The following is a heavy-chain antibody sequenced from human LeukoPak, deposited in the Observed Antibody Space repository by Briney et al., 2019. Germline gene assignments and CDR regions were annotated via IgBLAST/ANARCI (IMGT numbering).Heavy chain of an antibody. J-gene: IGHJ4*02. CDR3: ARGIVSSACFDY. CDR2: ITSSSGYI. CDR1: GFTFSSYS. D-gene: IGHD3-22*01. V-gene: IGHV3-21*06. Sequence: TGGSLRLSCAASGFTFSSYSMNWVHQAPGKGLEWVSSITSSSGYIYYADSVKGRFTISRDNAKNSLYLQMNSLRAEDTAVYYCARGIVSSACFDYWGQGTLVSVSS.